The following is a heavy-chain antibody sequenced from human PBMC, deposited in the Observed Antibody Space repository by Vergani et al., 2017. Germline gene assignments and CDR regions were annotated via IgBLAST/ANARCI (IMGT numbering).Heavy chain of an antibody. V-gene: IGHV5-51*01. CDR1: GYTFTDYW. CDR2: VYARDSIT. CDR3: ARHNLMGSGSYPPPRGFAY. J-gene: IGHJ4*02. Sequence: EVQLVQSGAEVKKPGESLKISCEGSGYTFTDYWVGWVRQKPGKGLEWMGVVYARDSITRYSLSFEGQVTISADKSISTAYLQWSSLKASDTAIYYCARHNLMGSGSYPPPRGFAYWGQGTLVTVSS. D-gene: IGHD1-26*01.